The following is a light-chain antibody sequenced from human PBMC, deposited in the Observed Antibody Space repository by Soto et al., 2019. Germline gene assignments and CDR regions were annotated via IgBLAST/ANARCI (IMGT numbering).Light chain of an antibody. Sequence: QSALTQPASVSGSPGQSITISCTGTNSDIGGYNYVSWYQQHPGKTPKLMIYDVSNRPSGVSYRFSGSKSGTTASLTLSWLQAEAEADYYCSSYTSRSTLGVFGGGTKLTVL. J-gene: IGLJ2*01. CDR3: SSYTSRSTLGV. CDR1: NSDIGGYNY. CDR2: DVS. V-gene: IGLV2-14*03.